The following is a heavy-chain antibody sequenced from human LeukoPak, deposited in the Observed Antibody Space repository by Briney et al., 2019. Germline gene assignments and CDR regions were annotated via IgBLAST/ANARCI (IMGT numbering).Heavy chain of an antibody. CDR1: GFTVSSNY. Sequence: PGGSLRLSCAASGFTVSSNYMSWVRQAPGKGLEWVSVIYSGDSTYHADSVEGRFTISRDNSKNTLFLQMNTLSAEDTAVYYCARLVGITYFDYWGQGTLVTVSS. D-gene: IGHD2-15*01. J-gene: IGHJ4*02. CDR3: ARLVGITYFDY. CDR2: IYSGDST. V-gene: IGHV3-53*01.